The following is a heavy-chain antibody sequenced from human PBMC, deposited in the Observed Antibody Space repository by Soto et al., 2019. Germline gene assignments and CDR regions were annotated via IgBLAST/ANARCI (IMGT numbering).Heavy chain of an antibody. CDR2: ISYDGSNK. Sequence: QVQLVETGGGVVQPGRSLRLSCAASGFTFSSYGMHWVRQAPGKGLEWVAVISYDGSNKYYADSVKGRFTISRDNSKNTLYLQMNSLRAEDTAVYYCAKPDSSGYYYPTQFDYWGQGTLVTVSS. J-gene: IGHJ4*02. V-gene: IGHV3-30*18. CDR1: GFTFSSYG. CDR3: AKPDSSGYYYPTQFDY. D-gene: IGHD3-22*01.